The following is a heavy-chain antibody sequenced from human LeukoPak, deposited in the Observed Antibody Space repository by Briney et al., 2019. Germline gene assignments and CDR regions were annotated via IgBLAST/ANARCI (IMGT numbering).Heavy chain of an antibody. CDR2: ISGSGGST. V-gene: IGHV3-23*01. CDR1: GFTFSSYA. Sequence: GGSLRLSCAASGFTFSSYAMSWLRQAPGKGLEWVSAISGSGGSTYYADSVKGRFTISRDNSKNTLYLQMNSLRAQDTAVYYCAESSSWYNYYYYYGMDVWGQGTTVTVSS. J-gene: IGHJ6*02. D-gene: IGHD6-13*01. CDR3: AESSSWYNYYYYYGMDV.